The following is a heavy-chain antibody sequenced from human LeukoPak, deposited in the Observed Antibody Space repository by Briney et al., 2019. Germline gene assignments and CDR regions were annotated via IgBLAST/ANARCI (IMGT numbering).Heavy chain of an antibody. Sequence: SETLSLTCTVCGGSISSYYWSWIRQPPGKGLHGIGYIYYSGSTNYNPSLKSRVTISVDTSKNQFSLKLSSVTAADTAVYYCARGRRNLVSANPWYMDVWGKGTTVTVSS. D-gene: IGHD3-10*01. V-gene: IGHV4-59*01. J-gene: IGHJ6*03. CDR3: ARGRRNLVSANPWYMDV. CDR1: GGSISSYY. CDR2: IYYSGST.